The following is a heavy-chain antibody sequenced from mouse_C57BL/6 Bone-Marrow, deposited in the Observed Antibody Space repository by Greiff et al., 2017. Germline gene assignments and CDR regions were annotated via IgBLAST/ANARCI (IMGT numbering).Heavy chain of an antibody. V-gene: IGHV1-59*01. D-gene: IGHD1-1*01. CDR3: ARVKWYGSTYAMDY. CDR1: GYTFTSYW. J-gene: IGHJ4*01. Sequence: VQLQQPGAELVRPGTSVKLSCKASGYTFTSYWMHWVKQRPGQGLEWIGVIDPSDSYTNYNQKFKGKATLTVDTSSSTAYMQLSSLTSEDSAVYYCARVKWYGSTYAMDYWGQGTSVTVSS. CDR2: IDPSDSYT.